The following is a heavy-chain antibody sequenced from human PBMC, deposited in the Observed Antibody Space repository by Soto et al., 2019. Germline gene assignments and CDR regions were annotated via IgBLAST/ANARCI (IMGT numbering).Heavy chain of an antibody. CDR3: AKDQPSRELRFLEWLLYCFDY. CDR2: ISGSGGST. V-gene: IGHV3-23*01. D-gene: IGHD3-3*01. J-gene: IGHJ4*02. CDR1: GFTVSNNY. Sequence: GGSLRLSCAASGFTVSNNYMSWVRQAPGKGLEWVSVISGSGGSTYYADSVKGRFTISRDNSKNTLYLQMNSLRAEDTAVYYCAKDQPSRELRFLEWLLYCFDYWGQGTLVTVSS.